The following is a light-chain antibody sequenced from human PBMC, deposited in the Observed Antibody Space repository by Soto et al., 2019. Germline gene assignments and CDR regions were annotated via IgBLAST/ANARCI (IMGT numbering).Light chain of an antibody. J-gene: IGLJ2*01. CDR3: CTYAGTYTVV. CDR1: SSDVGGYNY. Sequence: QSVLTQPRSVSGSPGQSVTISCTGTSSDVGGYNYVSWYQLHPGKAPKLMIYDVSKRPSGVPDRFSGSKSGNTASLTISGLQAEDEADYNCCTYAGTYTVVFGGGTQLTDL. V-gene: IGLV2-11*02. CDR2: DVS.